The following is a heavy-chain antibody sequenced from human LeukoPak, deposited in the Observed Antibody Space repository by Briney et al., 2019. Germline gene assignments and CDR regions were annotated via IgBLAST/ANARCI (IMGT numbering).Heavy chain of an antibody. CDR2: IGVTGDT. CDR3: TKEFCGSRAACAGGSYYDF. D-gene: IGHD2-15*01. CDR1: GFTFSKDD. Sequence: PGGSLRLSCAASGFTFSKDDFHWVRQAPGKGLEGVAAIGVTGDTYYADSVKCRFTISREDAANSLYLQMRSLGAGDTALYYCTKEFCGSRAACAGGSYYDFWGRGALVTVSS. V-gene: IGHV3-13*01. J-gene: IGHJ2*01.